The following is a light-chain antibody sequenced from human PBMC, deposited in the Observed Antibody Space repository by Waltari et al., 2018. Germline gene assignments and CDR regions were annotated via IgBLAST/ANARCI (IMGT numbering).Light chain of an antibody. Sequence: QSALTQPRSVSGSPGQSVTISCTGTSSDVGGYNYVSWYQQLPAKAPNLIIYQINKRPSGVPDRFSGSKSGNTASLTISGLQAEDEADYYCCSYAGSYTFGVFGGGTKVTVL. CDR3: CSYAGSYTFGV. V-gene: IGLV2-11*01. CDR1: SSDVGGYNY. CDR2: QIN. J-gene: IGLJ2*01.